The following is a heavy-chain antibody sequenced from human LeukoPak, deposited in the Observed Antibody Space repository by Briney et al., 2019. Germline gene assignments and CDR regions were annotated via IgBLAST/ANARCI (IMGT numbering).Heavy chain of an antibody. CDR1: GISFSNYG. Sequence: PGGSLRLSCAASGISFSNYGMQWVRQAPGKGLEWVGVIAHDGSIQYYADSVKGRVTISRDNSKNTLYLQMNNPRPEDTAVYYCAKGVSDSSGYYPYYFDYWGQGTLVTVSS. CDR3: AKGVSDSSGYYPYYFDY. CDR2: IAHDGSIQ. D-gene: IGHD3-22*01. J-gene: IGHJ4*02. V-gene: IGHV3-30*18.